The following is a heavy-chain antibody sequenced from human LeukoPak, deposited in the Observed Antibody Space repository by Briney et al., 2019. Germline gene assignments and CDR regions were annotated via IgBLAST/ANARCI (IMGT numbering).Heavy chain of an antibody. V-gene: IGHV3-7*03. D-gene: IGHD4-11*01. CDR1: GFSFSNYW. Sequence: GGSLRLSCAASGFSFSNYWMTWLRQAPGKGLEWVANIRGDESRKYYLDSVKGRFTISRDNSKNTLYLQMNSLRAEDTAVYYCAKGLTVPTPLYYYYMDVWGKGTTVTVSS. CDR2: IRGDESRK. CDR3: AKGLTVPTPLYYYYMDV. J-gene: IGHJ6*03.